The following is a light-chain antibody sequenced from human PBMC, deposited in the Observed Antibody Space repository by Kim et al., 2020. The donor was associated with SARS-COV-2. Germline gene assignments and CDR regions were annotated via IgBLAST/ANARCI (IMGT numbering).Light chain of an antibody. J-gene: IGKJ5*01. Sequence: DIQMTQSPSTLSASVGDRVTITCRASQSVTEWLAWYQQKPGKAPKLLIYKTSSLESGVPSRFSGSGSGTEFTLTISSLQPDDFATYYCQQYDNYSFGQGTRLEIK. V-gene: IGKV1-5*03. CDR1: QSVTEW. CDR3: QQYDNYS. CDR2: KTS.